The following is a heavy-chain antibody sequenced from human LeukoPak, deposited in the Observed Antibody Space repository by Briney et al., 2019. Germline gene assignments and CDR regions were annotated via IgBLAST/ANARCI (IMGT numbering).Heavy chain of an antibody. J-gene: IGHJ6*03. CDR1: GDSISSYY. CDR2: IYYSGST. CDR3: ASSTVTNHYYYYMDV. Sequence: SETLSLTCTVSGDSISSYYWSWIRQPPGKGLEWIGYIYYSGSTNYNPSLKSRVTISVDTSKNQFSLKLSSVTAADTAVYYCASSTVTNHYYYYMDVWGKGTTVTVSS. V-gene: IGHV4-59*01. D-gene: IGHD4-17*01.